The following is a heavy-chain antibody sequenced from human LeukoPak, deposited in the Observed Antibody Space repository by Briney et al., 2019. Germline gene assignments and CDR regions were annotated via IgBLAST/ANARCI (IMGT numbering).Heavy chain of an antibody. Sequence: ASVKVSCKASGYTFTGYYIHWVRQAPGQGLEWMGWINPNSGGTNYAQKFQGRVTMTRDTSISTAYMELSRLRSDDTAVYYCARRIGNSSGYYTFDYWGQGTLVTVSS. CDR2: INPNSGGT. D-gene: IGHD3-22*01. CDR3: ARRIGNSSGYYTFDY. J-gene: IGHJ4*02. V-gene: IGHV1-2*02. CDR1: GYTFTGYY.